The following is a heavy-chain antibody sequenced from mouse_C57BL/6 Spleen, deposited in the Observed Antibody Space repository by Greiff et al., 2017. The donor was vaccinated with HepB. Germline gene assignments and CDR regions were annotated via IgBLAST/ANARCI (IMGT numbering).Heavy chain of an antibody. CDR2: IYPGDGDT. J-gene: IGHJ3*01. Sequence: VQLQQSGPELVKPGASVKISCKASGYAFSSSWMNWVKQRPGKGLEWIGRIYPGDGDTNYNGKFKGKATLTADKSSSTAYLQLSSLKSEDSAVYFCARWDYGNEGFAYWGQGTLVTVSA. CDR1: GYAFSSSW. CDR3: ARWDYGNEGFAY. D-gene: IGHD2-1*01. V-gene: IGHV1-82*01.